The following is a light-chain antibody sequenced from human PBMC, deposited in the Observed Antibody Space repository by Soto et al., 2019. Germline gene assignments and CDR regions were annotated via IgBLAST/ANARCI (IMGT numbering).Light chain of an antibody. CDR2: AAS. Sequence: DTQMTQSPSTLSASVGDRVTITCRASQSISSYLNWYQQKPGKAPKLLIYAASSLQSGVPSRFSGSGSGTDFTLTISSLQPEDFATYYCQQSYSTSPITFGQGTRLEIK. J-gene: IGKJ5*01. CDR3: QQSYSTSPIT. V-gene: IGKV1-39*01. CDR1: QSISSY.